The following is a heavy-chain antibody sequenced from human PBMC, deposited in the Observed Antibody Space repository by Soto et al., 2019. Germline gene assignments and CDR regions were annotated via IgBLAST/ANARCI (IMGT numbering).Heavy chain of an antibody. D-gene: IGHD1-26*01. CDR1: GFTFSNYA. CDR2: ISGSGGST. V-gene: IGHV3-23*01. Sequence: EVQLLESGGGLVQPEGSLRLSCAASGFTFSNYAMTWVRQAPGKGLEWVSAISGSGGSTYYADSVKGRFTISRDNSKNTLYLQMDSLRAADTAVYYCANPTPTMESTIYYYYGMDVWGQGTTVTVSS. CDR3: ANPTPTMESTIYYYYGMDV. J-gene: IGHJ6*02.